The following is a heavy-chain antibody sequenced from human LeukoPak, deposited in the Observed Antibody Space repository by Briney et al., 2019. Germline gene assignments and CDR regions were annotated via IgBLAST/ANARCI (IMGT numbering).Heavy chain of an antibody. D-gene: IGHD4-17*01. CDR2: INHSGST. CDR1: GGSISTYY. J-gene: IGHJ4*02. Sequence: SETLSLTCTVSGGSISTYYWSWIRQPPGKGLEWIGEINHSGSTNYNPSLKSRVTISVDTSKNQFSLKLSSVTAADTAVFYCARVAGYGDPFDYWGQGTLVTVSS. V-gene: IGHV4-34*01. CDR3: ARVAGYGDPFDY.